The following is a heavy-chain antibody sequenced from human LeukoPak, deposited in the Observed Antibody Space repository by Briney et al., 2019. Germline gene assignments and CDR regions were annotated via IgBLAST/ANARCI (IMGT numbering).Heavy chain of an antibody. CDR1: GGSISNYH. CDR2: IHYSGRT. Sequence: PSETLSLTCTVSGGSISNYHWSWIRQPPGKGLEWIGYIHYSGRTNYKPSLKSRVTISADTSVNQLSLKLTSVTAAGTAIYYCARAKDSGSSKYYYYYGMDVWGQGTTVTVSS. J-gene: IGHJ6*02. CDR3: ARAKDSGSSKYYYYYGMDV. D-gene: IGHD1-26*01. V-gene: IGHV4-59*01.